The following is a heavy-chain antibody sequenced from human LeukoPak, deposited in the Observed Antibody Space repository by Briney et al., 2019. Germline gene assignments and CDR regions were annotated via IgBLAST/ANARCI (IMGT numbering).Heavy chain of an antibody. V-gene: IGHV3-21*01. D-gene: IGHD3-3*01. CDR3: ARDPRGYDFWSGYLPPRRFDP. CDR2: ISSSSSYI. Sequence: GGSLRLSCAASGFTFSSYSMNWVRQAPGKGLEWVSSISSSSSYIYYADSVKGRFTISRDNAKNSLYLQMNSLRAEDTAVYYCARDPRGYDFWSGYLPPRRFDPWGQGTLVTVSS. CDR1: GFTFSSYS. J-gene: IGHJ5*02.